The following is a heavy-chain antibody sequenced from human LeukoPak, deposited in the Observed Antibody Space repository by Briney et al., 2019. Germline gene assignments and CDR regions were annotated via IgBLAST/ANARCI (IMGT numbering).Heavy chain of an antibody. CDR2: IGSNDNT. D-gene: IGHD4-23*01. J-gene: IGHJ4*02. Sequence: PGGSLRLSCAASGFTVSRSAMAWVRQAPEKGLEWVAGIGSNDNTHYAESVRGRFTISRDISKNTVSLQMSSLRVEDTAVYYCAKDILRWSFESWGQGILVTVSS. CDR3: AKDILRWSFES. CDR1: GFTVSRSA. V-gene: IGHV3-23*01.